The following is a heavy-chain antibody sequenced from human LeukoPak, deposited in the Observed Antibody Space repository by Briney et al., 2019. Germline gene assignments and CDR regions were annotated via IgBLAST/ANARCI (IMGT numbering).Heavy chain of an antibody. CDR3: ARVMGYSGYDFHWYFDL. D-gene: IGHD5-12*01. CDR1: GGTFSSYA. CDR2: IIPIFGTA. V-gene: IGHV1-69*06. J-gene: IGHJ2*01. Sequence: GASVKVSCKASGGTFSSYAISWVRQAPGQGLEWMGGIIPIFGTANYAQKFQGRVTITADKSTSTAYMELSSLRSEDTAVYYCARVMGYSGYDFHWYFDLWGRGTLVTVSS.